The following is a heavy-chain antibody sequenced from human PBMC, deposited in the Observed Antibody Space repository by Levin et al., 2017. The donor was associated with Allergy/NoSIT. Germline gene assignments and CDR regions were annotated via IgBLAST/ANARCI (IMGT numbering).Heavy chain of an antibody. J-gene: IGHJ2*01. CDR3: ARSPQTGATPNWYFDR. CDR1: GGSISSYY. D-gene: IGHD7-27*01. Sequence: SQTLSLTCTVSGGSISSYYWSWIRQPPGKGLEWIGYIYYSGSTNYNPSLKSRVTISVDTSKNQFSLKLSPVTAADTAVYYCARSPQTGATPNWYFDRWGRGTLVTVSS. V-gene: IGHV4-59*08. CDR2: IYYSGST.